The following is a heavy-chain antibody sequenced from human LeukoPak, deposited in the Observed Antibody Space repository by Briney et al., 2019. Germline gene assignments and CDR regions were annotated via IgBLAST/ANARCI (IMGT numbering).Heavy chain of an antibody. D-gene: IGHD6-13*01. CDR1: GFTFSSYA. V-gene: IGHV3-30-3*01. CDR2: ISYDGSNK. CDR3: TGIAAAGPSLDI. J-gene: IGHJ3*02. Sequence: GWSLRLSCAASGFTFSSYAMHWVRQVPGKGLEWVAVISYDGSNKYYADSVKGRFTISRDNSKNTLYLQMNSLRAEDTAVYYCTGIAAAGPSLDIWGQGTMVTVSS.